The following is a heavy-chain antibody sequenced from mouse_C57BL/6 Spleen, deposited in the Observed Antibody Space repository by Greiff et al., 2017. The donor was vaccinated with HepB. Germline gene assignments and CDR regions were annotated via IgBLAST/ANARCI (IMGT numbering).Heavy chain of an antibody. Sequence: EVQGVESGGGLVKPGGSLKLSCAASGFTFSSYAMSWVRQTPEKRLEWVATISDGGSYTYYPDNVKGRFTISRDNAKNNLYLQMSHLKSEDTAMYYCARDRSGKGSYFDYWGQGTTLTVSS. D-gene: IGHD4-1*01. CDR1: GFTFSSYA. CDR2: ISDGGSYT. V-gene: IGHV5-4*01. CDR3: ARDRSGKGSYFDY. J-gene: IGHJ2*01.